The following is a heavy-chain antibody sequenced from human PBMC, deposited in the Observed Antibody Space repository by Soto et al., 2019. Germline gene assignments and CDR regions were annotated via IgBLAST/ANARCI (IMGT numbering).Heavy chain of an antibody. CDR2: VSTSGRSA. J-gene: IGHJ4*02. CDR1: GFIFSESP. V-gene: IGHV3-64D*06. CDR3: VKQAHGLDGVAFDY. D-gene: IGHD2-15*01. Sequence: GGCLRLSCSASGFIFSESPIYWVRQVSGKGLEAISAVSTSGRSAYYADSVKDRFTISRDNSKNTLFLQMGSLRPEDTAIYYCVKQAHGLDGVAFDYWGQGTQVTVSS.